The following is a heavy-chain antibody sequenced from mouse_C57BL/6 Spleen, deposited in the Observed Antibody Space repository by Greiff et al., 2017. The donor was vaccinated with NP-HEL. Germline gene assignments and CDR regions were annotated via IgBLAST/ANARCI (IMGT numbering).Heavy chain of an antibody. CDR3: ARIKKIVATYFDY. J-gene: IGHJ2*01. CDR1: GYTFTSYW. CDR2: TNPTNGRT. D-gene: IGHD1-1*01. Sequence: VQLQQSGAELVKAGASVKMSCKASGYTFTSYWMHWVKQRLGQGLEWFAETNPTNGRTYYNEKFKSKATLTVDNSSSTAYMLLSGPTFEDSAVYYWARIKKIVATYFDYWGQGTTLTVSS. V-gene: IGHV1S81*02.